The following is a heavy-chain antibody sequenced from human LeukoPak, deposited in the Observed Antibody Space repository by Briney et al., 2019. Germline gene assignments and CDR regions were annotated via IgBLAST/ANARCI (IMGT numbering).Heavy chain of an antibody. Sequence: ASVKVSCKVSGYTLTELSMHWVRQAPGKGLEWMGGFDPEDGETIYAQKFQGRVTMTEDTSADTAYMELSSLRSEDTAVYYCATRRLRWYLHDAFDIWGQGTMVNVSS. V-gene: IGHV1-24*01. J-gene: IGHJ3*02. CDR1: GYTLTELS. D-gene: IGHD4-23*01. CDR3: ATRRLRWYLHDAFDI. CDR2: FDPEDGET.